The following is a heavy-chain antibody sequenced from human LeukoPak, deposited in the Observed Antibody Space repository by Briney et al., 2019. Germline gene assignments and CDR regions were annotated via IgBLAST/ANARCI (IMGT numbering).Heavy chain of an antibody. J-gene: IGHJ4*02. D-gene: IGHD6-13*01. Sequence: GGSLRLSCAASGFTFSSYEMNWVRQAPGKGLEWVSYISSSGSTIYYADSVKGRFTISRDNAKNSLYLQMNSLRAEDTAVYYCAREWASSSSWYFDGYYFDYWGQGTLVTVSS. V-gene: IGHV3-48*03. CDR1: GFTFSSYE. CDR3: AREWASSSSWYFDGYYFDY. CDR2: ISSSGSTI.